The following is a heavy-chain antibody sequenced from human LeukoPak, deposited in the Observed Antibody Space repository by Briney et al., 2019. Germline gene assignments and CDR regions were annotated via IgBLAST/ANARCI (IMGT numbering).Heavy chain of an antibody. CDR2: ISYDGSNK. D-gene: IGHD6-13*01. J-gene: IGHJ4*02. Sequence: PGRSLRLSCAASGFTFSSYAMHWVRQAPGKGLEWVAVISYDGSNKYYADSVKGRFTISRDNSKNTLYLQMNSLRAEDTAVYYCAKTRPLDSSSWSHGDYWGQGTLATVSS. CDR1: GFTFSSYA. CDR3: AKTRPLDSSSWSHGDY. V-gene: IGHV3-30-3*02.